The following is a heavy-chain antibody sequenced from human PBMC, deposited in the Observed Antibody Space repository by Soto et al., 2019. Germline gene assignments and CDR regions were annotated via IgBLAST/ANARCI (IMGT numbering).Heavy chain of an antibody. V-gene: IGHV4-28*05. CDR2: TYYTGTI. CDR3: ATTLRIRGPGYYFDY. J-gene: IGHJ4*02. CDR1: GDSISNSNW. D-gene: IGHD6-25*01. Sequence: PSETLSLTCDVSGDSISNSNWWGWIRQPPGKGLEWIGYTYYTGTIYSNPSLKSRVTMSVDTSRDQFSLKLNSVTAVDTAVYYCATTLRIRGPGYYFDYWGQGTLVTVSS.